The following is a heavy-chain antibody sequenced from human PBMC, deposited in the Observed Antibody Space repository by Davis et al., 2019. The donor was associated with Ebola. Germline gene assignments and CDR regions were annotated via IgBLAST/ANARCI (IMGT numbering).Heavy chain of an antibody. CDR2: IRSKANSYAT. D-gene: IGHD6-13*01. CDR1: GFTFSGSA. J-gene: IGHJ6*02. CDR3: AKGSSSSSSWYYYYGMDV. V-gene: IGHV3-73*01. Sequence: GESLKISCAASGFTFSGSAMHWVRQASGKGLEWVGRIRSKANSYATAYAASVKGRFTISRDDSKNTLYLQMNSLRAEDTAVYYCAKGSSSSSSWYYYYGMDVWGQGTTVTVSS.